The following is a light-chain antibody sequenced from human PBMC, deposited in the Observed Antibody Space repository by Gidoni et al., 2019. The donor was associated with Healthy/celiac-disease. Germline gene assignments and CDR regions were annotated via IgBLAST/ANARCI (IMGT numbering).Light chain of an antibody. CDR3: QQYYSHPRT. Sequence: DIHMTQSPSSLSASVGDRVSITCRASQGIGGYLGWFQQKAGHAPKSLIYSTSSLRGGVPSRFSGSGSGTDYTLTISDLQPEDFATYYCQQYYSHPRTFGQGTNVEV. J-gene: IGKJ1*01. CDR2: STS. CDR1: QGIGGY. V-gene: IGKV1-16*01.